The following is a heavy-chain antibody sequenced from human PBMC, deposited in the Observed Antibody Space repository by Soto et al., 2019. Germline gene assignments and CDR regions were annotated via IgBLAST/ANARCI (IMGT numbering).Heavy chain of an antibody. J-gene: IGHJ3*02. D-gene: IGHD3-3*01. CDR3: ARDFAERDFWRGYYVDAFDM. Sequence: PGGSLRLSCAASGFTFSTYGMNWVRQAPGKGLEWVSYISSSTSTIYYADSVKGRFTISRDNAQNSLYLQMISLRAEDTAVYYCARDFAERDFWRGYYVDAFDMWGQGTMVTVSS. V-gene: IGHV3-48*01. CDR2: ISSSTSTI. CDR1: GFTFSTYG.